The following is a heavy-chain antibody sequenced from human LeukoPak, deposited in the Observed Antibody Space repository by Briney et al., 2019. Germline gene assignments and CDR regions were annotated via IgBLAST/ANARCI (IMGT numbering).Heavy chain of an antibody. J-gene: IGHJ4*02. CDR2: FYTSGST. CDR3: ARDGIAVGDY. Sequence: PSETLSLTCTVSGDSITSHYWSWVRQPAGKGLEWIGRFYTSGSTNHNPSLKSRVTISVDKPKNQFSLRLSSVTAADTAVYYCARDGIAVGDYWGQGTLVTVSS. D-gene: IGHD6-19*01. V-gene: IGHV4-4*07. CDR1: GDSITSHY.